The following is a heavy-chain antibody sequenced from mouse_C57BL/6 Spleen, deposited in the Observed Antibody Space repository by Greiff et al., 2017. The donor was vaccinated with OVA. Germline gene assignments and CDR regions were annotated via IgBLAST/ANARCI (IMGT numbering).Heavy chain of an antibody. J-gene: IGHJ2*01. V-gene: IGHV1-52*01. CDR1: GYTFTSYW. Sequence: VQLQQPGAELVRPGSSVKLSCKASGYTFTSYWMHWVKQRPIQGLEWIGNIDPSDSETQYNQKFKDKATLTVDKSSSTAYMQLSSRTSEDAAVYYCARYGYAGAYDFDYWGQGTTLTVSS. D-gene: IGHD2-2*01. CDR3: ARYGYAGAYDFDY. CDR2: IDPSDSET.